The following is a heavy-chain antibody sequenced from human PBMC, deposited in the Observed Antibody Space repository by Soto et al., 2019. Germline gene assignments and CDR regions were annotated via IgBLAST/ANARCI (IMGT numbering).Heavy chain of an antibody. V-gene: IGHV1-69*01. CDR3: ATGGRGYSSAPRFYFEY. J-gene: IGHJ4*02. Sequence: QVQLVQSGAEVKKPGSSVKVSCQASGGFFSSNAISWVRQAPGQGLEWMGGILPSFHTTHYAQKFQGRVTITADESTSTAYMELSSLKSEATALYYCATGGRGYSSAPRFYFEYWGQGTLVPVSS. CDR2: ILPSFHTT. D-gene: IGHD5-18*01. CDR1: GGFFSSNA.